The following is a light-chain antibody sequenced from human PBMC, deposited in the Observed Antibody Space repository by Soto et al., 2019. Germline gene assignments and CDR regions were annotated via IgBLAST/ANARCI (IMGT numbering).Light chain of an antibody. CDR2: EVS. J-gene: IGLJ1*01. V-gene: IGLV2-14*01. Sequence: QSVLTQPGSVSGSPGQSITISCTGTSSDVGGYKYVSWYKQHPGKAPKLMIYEVSHRPSGVSSRSSGSKSGNTASLSISGLQAEDEGDYYCSSYTSSSTLEGVFGTGTKVTVL. CDR1: SSDVGGYKY. CDR3: SSYTSSSTLEGV.